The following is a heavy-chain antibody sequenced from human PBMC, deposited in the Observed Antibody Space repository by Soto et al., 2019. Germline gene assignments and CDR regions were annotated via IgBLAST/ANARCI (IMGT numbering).Heavy chain of an antibody. J-gene: IGHJ4*02. Sequence: GGSLRLSCAVSGFYFNNYGINWVRQAPGKGLEWVSSVSKSDYTYYSDSVKGRFTISRDNAKNSVSLQINSLRAEDTAVYYCAREDSIIIPAVSDFWGQGTLVTVSS. CDR3: AREDSIIIPAVSDF. D-gene: IGHD2-2*01. V-gene: IGHV3-21*01. CDR1: GFYFNNYG. CDR2: VSKSDYT.